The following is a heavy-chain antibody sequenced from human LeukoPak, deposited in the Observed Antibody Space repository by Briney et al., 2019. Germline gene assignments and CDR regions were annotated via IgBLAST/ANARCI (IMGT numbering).Heavy chain of an antibody. CDR3: ARGTLWFGEVRGFDY. CDR1: GFTFSSYS. CDR2: ISSSSSTI. J-gene: IGHJ4*02. V-gene: IGHV3-48*01. D-gene: IGHD3-10*01. Sequence: GGSLRLSCAASGFTFSSYSMNWVRQAPGKGLEWVSYISSSSSTIYYADSVKGRFTISRDNAKNSLYLQMNSLRAEDTAVYYCARGTLWFGEVRGFDYWGQGTLVTVSS.